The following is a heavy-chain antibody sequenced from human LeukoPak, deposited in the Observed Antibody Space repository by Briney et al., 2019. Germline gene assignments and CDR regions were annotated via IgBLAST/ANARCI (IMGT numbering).Heavy chain of an antibody. V-gene: IGHV1-2*02. D-gene: IGHD3-10*01. CDR3: ARDLSQLWFGESYNWFDP. J-gene: IGHJ5*02. CDR2: INPNSGGT. Sequence: ASVKVSCKASGYTFTGYYMHWVRRAPGQGLEWMGWINPNSGGTNYAQKFQGRVTMTRDTSISTAYTELSRLRSDDTAVYYCARDLSQLWFGESYNWFDPWGQGTLVTVSS. CDR1: GYTFTGYY.